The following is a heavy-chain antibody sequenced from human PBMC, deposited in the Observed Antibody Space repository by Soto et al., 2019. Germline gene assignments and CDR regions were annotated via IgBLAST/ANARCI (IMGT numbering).Heavy chain of an antibody. CDR2: INHSGST. CDR3: ARGLRYYYGSGSYGRFDP. D-gene: IGHD3-10*01. V-gene: IGHV4-34*01. J-gene: IGHJ5*02. Sequence: PSETLSLTCAVYGGSFSGYYWSWIRQPPGKGLEWIGEINHSGSTNYNPSLKSRVTISVDTSKNQFSLKLSSVTAADTAVYYCARGLRYYYGSGSYGRFDPWGQGTLVTVSS. CDR1: GGSFSGYY.